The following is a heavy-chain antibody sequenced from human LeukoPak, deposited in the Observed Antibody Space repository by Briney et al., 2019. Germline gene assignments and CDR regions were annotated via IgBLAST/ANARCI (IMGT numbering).Heavy chain of an antibody. D-gene: IGHD2-15*01. CDR2: MSSSSSYM. V-gene: IGHV3-21*04. CDR3: ARDVGRVAYYYYYGMDV. Sequence: GGSLRLSCAASGFTFSSYSMNWVRQAPGKGLEWVSSMSSSSSYMYYADSVKGRFTISRDNAKNSLYLQMNSLRAEDTAVYYCARDVGRVAYYYYYGMDVWGQGTTVTVSS. J-gene: IGHJ6*02. CDR1: GFTFSSYS.